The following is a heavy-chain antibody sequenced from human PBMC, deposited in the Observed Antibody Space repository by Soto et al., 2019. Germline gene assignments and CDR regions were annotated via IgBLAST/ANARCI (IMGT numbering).Heavy chain of an antibody. D-gene: IGHD6-13*01. CDR1: GYTFTSYA. J-gene: IGHJ4*02. CDR3: AREERAAAVYYLDH. V-gene: IGHV1-3*01. Sequence: ASVKVSCKASGYTFTSYAMHWVRPAPGQRLEWMGWINAGNGNTKYSQKFQGRVTITRDTSASTAYMELSSLRSEDTAVYYCAREERAAAVYYLDHWGPGTLVTVSS. CDR2: INAGNGNT.